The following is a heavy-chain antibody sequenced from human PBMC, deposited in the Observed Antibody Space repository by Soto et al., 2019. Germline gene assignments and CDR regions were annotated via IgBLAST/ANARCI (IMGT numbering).Heavy chain of an antibody. D-gene: IGHD1-26*01. CDR2: IYWNDDK. CDR3: AHVSVGAASYFHYYGMDV. V-gene: IGHV2-5*01. CDR1: GFSLSTNAVG. J-gene: IGHJ6*02. Sequence: QISLKESGPTLVKPTQTLTLTCTFSGFSLSTNAVGVSWIRQPPGKALEWLALIYWNDDKRYSPSLKSRLTITKDTSKNQVVLIMTSMDPMDTATYYCAHVSVGAASYFHYYGMDVCGQGTTVPVSS.